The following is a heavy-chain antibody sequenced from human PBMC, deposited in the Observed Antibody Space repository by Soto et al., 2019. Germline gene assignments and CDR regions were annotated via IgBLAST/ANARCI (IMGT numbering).Heavy chain of an antibody. CDR2: IYYSGST. CDR3: ARDRGGNFDY. Sequence: TLSLTCTVSGGSISSYYWSWIRQPPGKGLEWIGYIYYSGSTNYNPSLKSRVTISVDTSKNQFSLKLSSVTAADTAVYYCARDRGGNFDYWGQGTLVTVSS. D-gene: IGHD2-15*01. CDR1: GGSISSYY. J-gene: IGHJ4*02. V-gene: IGHV4-59*01.